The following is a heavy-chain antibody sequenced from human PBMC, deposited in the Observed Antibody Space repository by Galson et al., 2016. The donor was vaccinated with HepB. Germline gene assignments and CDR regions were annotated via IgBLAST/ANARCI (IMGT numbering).Heavy chain of an antibody. CDR2: INPTGGSA. CDR1: GYTFTSYF. Sequence: SVKVSCKASGYTFTSYFMHWVRQAPGQGLEWMGIINPTGGSASYAQKFQGRVSMTRDTSTSTVYMELSSLRSEDTAVYYCARDLHSGFRSGTRTVGNWGQGTLVTVSS. D-gene: IGHD3-10*01. J-gene: IGHJ4*02. V-gene: IGHV1-46*01. CDR3: ARDLHSGFRSGTRTVGN.